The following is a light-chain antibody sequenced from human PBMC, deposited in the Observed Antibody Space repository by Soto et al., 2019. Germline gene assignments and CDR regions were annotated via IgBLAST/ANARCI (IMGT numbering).Light chain of an antibody. J-gene: IGKJ2*01. CDR1: QSISSW. Sequence: DIQMTQSPSTLSASVGDRVTITCRASQSISSWLAWYQQKPGKAPKLLIYKASSLESGVPSRFSSSGSGTELTLTISSLQPDDFATNYCQQYNSYSPMYTFGQGTKLEIK. CDR3: QQYNSYSPMYT. V-gene: IGKV1-5*03. CDR2: KAS.